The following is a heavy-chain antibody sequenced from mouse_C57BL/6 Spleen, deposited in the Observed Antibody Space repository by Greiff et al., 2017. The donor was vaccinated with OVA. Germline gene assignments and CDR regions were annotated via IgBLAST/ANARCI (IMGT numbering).Heavy chain of an antibody. D-gene: IGHD1-1*01. Sequence: QVQLKESGPELVKPGASVKISCKASGYAFSSSWMNWVKQRPGKGLEWIGRIYPGDGDTNYNGKFKGKATLTADKSSSTAYMQLSSLTSEDSAVYCCARSHGSSYGGDYFDYWGQGTTLTVSS. J-gene: IGHJ2*01. CDR2: IYPGDGDT. CDR1: GYAFSSSW. CDR3: ARSHGSSYGGDYFDY. V-gene: IGHV1-82*01.